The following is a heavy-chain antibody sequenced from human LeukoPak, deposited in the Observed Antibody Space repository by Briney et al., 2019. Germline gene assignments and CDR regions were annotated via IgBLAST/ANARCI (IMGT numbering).Heavy chain of an antibody. J-gene: IGHJ4*02. Sequence: GRSLRLLCGASGFTFRLYNTTWGPPAPGKGLEWGLSISRSGDYIFYADSMRGVFAISRDNAKNSLYLQMTGLRAEDTAVYYCAKDRLVGGSDRHPLDYRGQGTLVTVSS. V-gene: IGHV3-21*01. CDR3: AKDRLVGGSDRHPLDY. D-gene: IGHD1-26*01. CDR1: GFTFRLYN. CDR2: ISRSGDYI.